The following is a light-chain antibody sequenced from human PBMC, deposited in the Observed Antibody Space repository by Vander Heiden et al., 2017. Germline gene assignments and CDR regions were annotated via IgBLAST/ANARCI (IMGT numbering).Light chain of an antibody. J-gene: IGKJ1*01. V-gene: IGKV3-20*01. CDR1: QSVSSHY. CDR3: QQNRT. Sequence: EIVLTQSPGTLSLSPGERATLSCRVSQSVSSHYLAWDQKKPGQAPRLLMYDASSRATGISDRLSGSGSGTDFTLNITRLEPEDFAVYYCQQNRTFGKGTKVEIK. CDR2: DAS.